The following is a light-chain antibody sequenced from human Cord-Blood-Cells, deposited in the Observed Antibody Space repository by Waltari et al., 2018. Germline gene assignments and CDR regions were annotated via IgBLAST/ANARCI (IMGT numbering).Light chain of an antibody. J-gene: IGLJ1*01. V-gene: IGLV1-47*01. CDR1: SSNIGSHY. CDR2: RNN. Sequence: QTVLTHPPSAPGTPGQRATTSCSGSSSNIGSHYVYWYQQLPGTAPKLPIYRNNQRPSGVPDRFSGSKSGTSTSLAISGLRSEDEADYYCAAWDDSLSGYVFGTGTKVTVL. CDR3: AAWDDSLSGYV.